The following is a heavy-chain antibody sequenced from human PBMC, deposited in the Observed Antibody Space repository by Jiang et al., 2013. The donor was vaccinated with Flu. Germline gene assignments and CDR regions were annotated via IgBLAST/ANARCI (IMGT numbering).Heavy chain of an antibody. CDR2: IYYSGST. CDR1: GGSISSSSYY. CDR3: ARLYGSGSRRLFDY. D-gene: IGHD3-10*01. V-gene: IGHV4-39*01. J-gene: IGHJ4*02. Sequence: GLVKPSETLSLTCTVSGGSISSSSYYWGWIRQPPGKGLEWIGSIYYSGSTYYNPSLKSRVTISVDTSKNQFSLKLSSVTAADTAVYYCARLYGSGSRRLFDYWGQGTLVTVSS.